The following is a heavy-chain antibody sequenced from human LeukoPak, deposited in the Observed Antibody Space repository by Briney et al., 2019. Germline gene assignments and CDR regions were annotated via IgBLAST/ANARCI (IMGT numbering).Heavy chain of an antibody. CDR2: ISAYNDKT. D-gene: IGHD2-8*01. V-gene: IGHV1-18*04. J-gene: IGHJ4*02. CDR1: GYTFGTYG. Sequence: ASVKVSCKASGYTFGTYGISWVRRAPGQGLEWMGWISAYNDKTNYAQKYEGRVTMTTDTSTTTAYMELRSLTSDDTAVYYCARAGARISMLRGGLDYWGQGTLVTVSS. CDR3: ARAGARISMLRGGLDY.